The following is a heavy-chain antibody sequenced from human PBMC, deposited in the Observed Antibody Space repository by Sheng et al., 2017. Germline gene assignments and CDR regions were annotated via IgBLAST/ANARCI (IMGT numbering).Heavy chain of an antibody. J-gene: IGHJ4*02. CDR1: GWVLQYLL. Sequence: QVQLQQWGAGLLKPSETLSLTCAVYGWVLQYLLLELDPPRPQGRGWSGVGEINHSGSTNYNPSLKSRVTISVDTSKSQLSLKLSSVTAADTAVYYCARTTVTTRWTYYLDYVGPGNPGHRL. CDR2: INHSGST. D-gene: IGHD4-17*01. V-gene: IGHV4-34*01. CDR3: ARTTVTTRWTYYLDY.